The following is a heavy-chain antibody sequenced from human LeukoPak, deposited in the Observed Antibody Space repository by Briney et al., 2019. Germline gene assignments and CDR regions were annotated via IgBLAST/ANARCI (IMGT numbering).Heavy chain of an antibody. V-gene: IGHV3-49*04. J-gene: IGHJ4*02. Sequence: PGGSLRLSCAASGFTFSNAWMTWVRQAPGKGLEWVGFIRSKVYGGTPEYAASVKGRFTISRDDSKGVAYLQMNSLKTEDTAVYYCTRDQTPHYWGQGTLVTVSS. CDR2: IRSKVYGGTP. CDR3: TRDQTPHY. CDR1: GFTFSNAW.